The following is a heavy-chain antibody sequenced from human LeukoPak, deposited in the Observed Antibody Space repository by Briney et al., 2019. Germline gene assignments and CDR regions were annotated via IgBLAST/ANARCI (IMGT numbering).Heavy chain of an antibody. J-gene: IGHJ4*02. CDR2: INHSGST. CDR3: ARVLASPGSRYYDSSGQFDY. CDR1: GFTFSDYY. V-gene: IGHV4-34*01. Sequence: PGGSLRLSCAASGFTFSDYYMSWIRQAPGKGLEWIGEINHSGSTNYTPSLKSRVTISVDTSKNQFSLKLSSVTAADTAVYYCARVLASPGSRYYDSSGQFDYWGQGTLVTVSS. D-gene: IGHD3-22*01.